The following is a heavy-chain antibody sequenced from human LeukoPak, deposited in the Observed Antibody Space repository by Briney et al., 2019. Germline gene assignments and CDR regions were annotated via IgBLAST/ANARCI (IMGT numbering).Heavy chain of an antibody. CDR3: ARGEEDTPGYYYFDY. D-gene: IGHD2-21*01. Sequence: SETLSLTCTVSGGSIGSYYWSWSRQPPGKGLEWIGYIYYSGSTNYNPSLKSRVTISVDTSKNQFSLKLSSVTAADTAVYYCARGEEDTPGYYYFDYWGQGPLVTVSS. CDR1: GGSIGSYY. CDR2: IYYSGST. V-gene: IGHV4-59*01. J-gene: IGHJ4*02.